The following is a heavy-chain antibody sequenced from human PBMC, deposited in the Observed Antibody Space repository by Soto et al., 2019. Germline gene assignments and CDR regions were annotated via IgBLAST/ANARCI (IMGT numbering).Heavy chain of an antibody. CDR1: GFTFSSYS. D-gene: IGHD2-2*02. Sequence: GGSLRLSCAASGFTFSSYSMNWVRQAPGKGLEWVSSISSSSSYIYYADSVKGRFTIPRDNAKNSLYLQMNSLRAEDTAVYYCARDPCSSTSCYTTGGYWGQGTLVTVSS. CDR2: ISSSSSYI. J-gene: IGHJ4*02. V-gene: IGHV3-21*01. CDR3: ARDPCSSTSCYTTGGY.